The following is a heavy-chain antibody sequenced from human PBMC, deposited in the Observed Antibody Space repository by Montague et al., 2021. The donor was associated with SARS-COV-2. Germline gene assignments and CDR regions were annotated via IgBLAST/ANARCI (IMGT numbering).Heavy chain of an antibody. Sequence: SETLFLTCTVSGDSISSYYWSWIRQPPGKGLEWIGYIYYSGSTNYNPSLKSRVTISVDTSKNQFSLKLSSVTAADTAVYYCARASITMVRGVTRWYFDLWGRGTLVTVSS. D-gene: IGHD3-10*01. CDR1: GDSISSYY. CDR2: IYYSGST. J-gene: IGHJ2*01. CDR3: ARASITMVRGVTRWYFDL. V-gene: IGHV4-59*13.